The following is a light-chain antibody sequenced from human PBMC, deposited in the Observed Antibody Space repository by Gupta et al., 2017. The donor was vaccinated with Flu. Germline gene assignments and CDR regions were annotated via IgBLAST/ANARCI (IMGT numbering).Light chain of an antibody. Sequence: EIVMTQSPATLSVSPGERATLSCRASQSVSSNVAWFQQKPGQPPRLLIFDVSNRATGIPAKFSGSGSGTEFTLTISSLQSEDFAVYYCQQENNCPRIFGQGTKLEIK. CDR2: DVS. CDR1: QSVSSN. V-gene: IGKV3-15*01. J-gene: IGKJ2*01. CDR3: QQENNCPRI.